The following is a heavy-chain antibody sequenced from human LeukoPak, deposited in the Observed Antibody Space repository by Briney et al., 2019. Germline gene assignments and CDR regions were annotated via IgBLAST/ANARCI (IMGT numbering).Heavy chain of an antibody. CDR3: ARDGFTVDCIRPSCYRGH. Sequence: GGSLRLSCAASGFTVSSNYMSWVRQAPGKGLEWVSVIYSDGSTYYADSVKGRFIISRDSSKNTLYFQMNSLRAEDTAVYYCARDGFTVDCIRPSCYRGHWGQGTLVTVSS. CDR2: IYSDGST. J-gene: IGHJ4*02. V-gene: IGHV3-66*01. D-gene: IGHD2-2*02. CDR1: GFTVSSNY.